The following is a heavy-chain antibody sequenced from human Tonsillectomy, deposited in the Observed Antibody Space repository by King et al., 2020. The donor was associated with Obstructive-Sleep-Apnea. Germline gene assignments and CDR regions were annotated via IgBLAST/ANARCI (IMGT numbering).Heavy chain of an antibody. CDR2: IKSKTDGGTT. Sequence: VQLVESGGGLVKPGGSLRLSCVAPGFTFSIVWMSWVRQTPGKGLEWGGRIKSKTDGGTTDYAAPVKGRFTISRDDSKNTLYLQMISLRAEDTAVYYCTTLRWPTTSWGQGTLVTVSS. D-gene: IGHD1-26*01. CDR3: TTLRWPTTS. J-gene: IGHJ4*02. V-gene: IGHV3-15*01. CDR1: GFTFSIVW.